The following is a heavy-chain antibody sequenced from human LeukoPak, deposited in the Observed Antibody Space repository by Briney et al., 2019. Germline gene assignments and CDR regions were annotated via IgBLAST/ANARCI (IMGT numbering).Heavy chain of an antibody. CDR2: VSASGDIT. CDR1: GFTFSSYA. J-gene: IGHJ4*02. V-gene: IGHV3-23*01. Sequence: PGGCLRLSCAASGFTFSSYAMNWVRQAPGKGLEWVSSVSASGDITYYADSVKGRFTISRDNDKNTLFLQMNSMRAEDTAVYYCAKDLIVGVLGIGLWGQGILVSVSS. D-gene: IGHD1-26*01. CDR3: AKDLIVGVLGIGL.